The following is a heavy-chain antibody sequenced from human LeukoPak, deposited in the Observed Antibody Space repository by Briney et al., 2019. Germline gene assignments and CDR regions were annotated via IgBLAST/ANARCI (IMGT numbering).Heavy chain of an antibody. Sequence: SETLSLTCTVSGGSISSSSYYWSWIRQPPGKGLEWIGYIYYSGSTNYNPSLKSRVTISVDTSKKQFSLKLSPVTAADTAVYYCARADSAAIVAFDIWGQGTMVTVSS. CDR3: ARADSAAIVAFDI. CDR1: GGSISSSSYY. V-gene: IGHV4-61*05. CDR2: IYYSGST. D-gene: IGHD2-2*02. J-gene: IGHJ3*02.